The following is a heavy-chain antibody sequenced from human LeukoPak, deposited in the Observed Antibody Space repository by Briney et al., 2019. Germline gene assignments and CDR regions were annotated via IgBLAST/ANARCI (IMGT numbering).Heavy chain of an antibody. J-gene: IGHJ4*02. D-gene: IGHD6-13*01. Sequence: SETLSLTCAVYGGSFSGYYWSWIRQPPGKGLEWIGEINHSGSTNYNPSLKSRVTISVDTSKNQFSLKLSSVTAADTAVYYCARDGLSAAGDYGGQGTLVTVS. CDR3: ARDGLSAAGDY. CDR1: GGSFSGYY. V-gene: IGHV4-34*01. CDR2: INHSGST.